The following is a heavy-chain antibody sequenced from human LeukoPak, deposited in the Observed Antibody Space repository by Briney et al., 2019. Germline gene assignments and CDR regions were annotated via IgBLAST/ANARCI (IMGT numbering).Heavy chain of an antibody. CDR1: GGSLTTNTFY. D-gene: IGHD3-9*01. CDR2: VYYTGIT. V-gene: IGHV4-39*01. Sequence: SETVSLTCTLSGGSLTTNTFYWGWIRQPPGKGLEWIGTVYYTGITHYNPSLKSRITISVDTSKNHFSLNLTSVTAADTAVYFCARHGILTDHSIRYWGQGLLVTVSS. J-gene: IGHJ4*02. CDR3: ARHGILTDHSIRY.